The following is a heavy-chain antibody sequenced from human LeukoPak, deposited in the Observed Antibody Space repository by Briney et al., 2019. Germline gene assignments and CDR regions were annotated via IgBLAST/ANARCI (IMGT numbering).Heavy chain of an antibody. CDR1: VGSVCSGTYY. V-gene: IGHV4-61*01. D-gene: IGHD3-10*01. Sequence: SETLSLTCTVSVGSVCSGTYYWSWIRQPPGEGLELIGYIYYSRSTNYNTSLKSRVTISVDTSKNQFSLKLSSVNAADTAVYYCARVEWFGELSPFDIWGQGTMVTVSS. CDR2: IYYSRST. J-gene: IGHJ3*02. CDR3: ARVEWFGELSPFDI.